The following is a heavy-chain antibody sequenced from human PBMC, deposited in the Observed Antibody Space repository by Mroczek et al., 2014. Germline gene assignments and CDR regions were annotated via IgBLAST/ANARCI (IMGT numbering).Heavy chain of an antibody. J-gene: IGHJ6*03. V-gene: IGHV3-53*01. Sequence: VQLVQSGGGLIQPGGSLRLSCAASGFTVSSNYMSWVRQAPGKGLEWVSVIYSGGSTYYADSVKGRFTISRDNSKNTLYLQMNSLRAEDTAVYYCASEVRDPPQQEQPPYYYYYMDVWGKGTTVTVSS. D-gene: IGHD1/OR15-1a*01. CDR2: IYSGGST. CDR1: GFTVSSNY. CDR3: ASEVRDPPQQEQPPYYYYYMDV.